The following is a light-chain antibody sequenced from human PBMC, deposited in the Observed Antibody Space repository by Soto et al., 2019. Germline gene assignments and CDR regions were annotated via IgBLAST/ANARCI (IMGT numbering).Light chain of an antibody. CDR2: DVT. Sequence: QSVLTQPASVSGSPGQSITIPCTGTSSDVGGHHYVSWYQHHPGKAPKLMIYDVTNRPSGVSDRFSGSKSGNTASLTISGLQPDDEADYFCSSYTSITSFYVFGTGTKVTVL. CDR1: SSDVGGHHY. V-gene: IGLV2-14*03. J-gene: IGLJ1*01. CDR3: SSYTSITSFYV.